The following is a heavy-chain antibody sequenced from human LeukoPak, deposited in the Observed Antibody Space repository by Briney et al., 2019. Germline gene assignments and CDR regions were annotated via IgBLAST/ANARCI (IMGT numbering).Heavy chain of an antibody. CDR2: ISSSSSFI. V-gene: IGHV3-21*01. J-gene: IGHJ4*02. D-gene: IGHD7-27*01. CDR3: TSPGEGPRHQYYSDY. Sequence: MTGGSLRLSCAASGFTFNLYSMNWVRQAPGKGLEWVSSISSSSSFIYYADSVKGRFTISRDNAKNSLYLQMNSLRVEDTAVYYCTSPGEGPRHQYYSDYWGPGTLVTVSS. CDR1: GFTFNLYS.